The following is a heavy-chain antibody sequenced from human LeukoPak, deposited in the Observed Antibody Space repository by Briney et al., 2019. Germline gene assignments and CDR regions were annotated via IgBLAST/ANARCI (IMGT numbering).Heavy chain of an antibody. Sequence: AAVKVSCKASGYIFTSYYIHWVRQAPGQGLEWMGIINPSGGSTNYAQKFQGRVTMTRDTSTSTVYMDLSSLISEDTAVYYCARDFVVGATPLAFDYWGQGALVSVSS. J-gene: IGHJ4*02. CDR2: INPSGGST. CDR3: ARDFVVGATPLAFDY. CDR1: GYIFTSYY. D-gene: IGHD1-26*01. V-gene: IGHV1-46*01.